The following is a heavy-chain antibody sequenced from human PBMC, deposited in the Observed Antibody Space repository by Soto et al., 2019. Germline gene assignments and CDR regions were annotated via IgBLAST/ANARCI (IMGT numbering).Heavy chain of an antibody. D-gene: IGHD3-22*01. CDR2: IYHSGSA. CDR1: GGSISSGGHY. CDR3: ARRYYYDRSGYYYFDY. V-gene: IGHV4-31*03. Sequence: SETLSLTCTVSGGSISSGGHYWNWIRRHPGKGLEWIGYIYHSGSAYYNPSLKSRVTISVDTSKNQFSLKLSSVTAADTAVYYCARRYYYDRSGYYYFDYWGQGTLVTVSS. J-gene: IGHJ4*02.